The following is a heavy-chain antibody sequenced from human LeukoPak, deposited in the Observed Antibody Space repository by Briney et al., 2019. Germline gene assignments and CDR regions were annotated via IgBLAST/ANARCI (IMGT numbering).Heavy chain of an antibody. CDR2: ISAYNGNT. J-gene: IGHJ6*03. CDR3: ARVCGGDCYPLDYHYYYYMDV. D-gene: IGHD2-21*02. Sequence: GASVTVSCKASGYTFTSYGISWVRPAPGQGLEWMGWISAYNGNTNYAQKLQGRVTMTTDTSTSTAYMEPRSLRSDDTSVYYCARVCGGDCYPLDYHYYYYMDVWGKGTTVTVSS. V-gene: IGHV1-18*01. CDR1: GYTFTSYG.